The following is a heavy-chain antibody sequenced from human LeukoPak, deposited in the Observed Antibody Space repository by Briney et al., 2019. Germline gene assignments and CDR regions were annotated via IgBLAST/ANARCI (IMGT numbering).Heavy chain of an antibody. V-gene: IGHV3-9*01. CDR1: GFTFYDYA. D-gene: IGHD1-26*01. J-gene: IGHJ2*01. CDR2: ISWISGSI. Sequence: GGSLRLSCAASGFTFYDYAMHWVRQAPGKGLEWVSGISWISGSIGYADSVKGRFSISRDNAKNSLYLQMNSLRAEDTALYYCAKAWGGSSQWYFDLWGRGTLVIVSS. CDR3: AKAWGGSSQWYFDL.